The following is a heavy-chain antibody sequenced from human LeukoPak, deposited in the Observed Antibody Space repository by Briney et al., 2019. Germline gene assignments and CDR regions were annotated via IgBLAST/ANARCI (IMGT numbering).Heavy chain of an antibody. D-gene: IGHD5-18*01. V-gene: IGHV4-30-4*01. CDR3: ARTPGDTAMVPPNYFDY. J-gene: IGHJ4*02. CDR1: GGSISSGDYY. CDR2: IYYSGST. Sequence: SQTLSLTCTVSGGSISSGDYYWSWIRQPPGKGLEWIGYIYYSGSTYYNPSLKSRVTISVDTSKNQFSLKLSSVTAADTAVYYCARTPGDTAMVPPNYFDYWGQGTLVTASS.